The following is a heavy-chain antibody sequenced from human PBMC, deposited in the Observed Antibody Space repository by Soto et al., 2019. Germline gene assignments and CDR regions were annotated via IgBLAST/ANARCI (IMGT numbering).Heavy chain of an antibody. V-gene: IGHV3-7*03. Sequence: GGSLRLSCLLSGFTFSEDWMGWVRQAPGKGLEWVANMKPDETERYYVDSVRGRFTISRDGAENSLHLQMNSLRVEDTALYYCERSKFPNGLDLWGQGTTVTVSS. CDR3: ERSKFPNGLDL. J-gene: IGHJ6*02. CDR2: MKPDETER. CDR1: GFTFSEDW.